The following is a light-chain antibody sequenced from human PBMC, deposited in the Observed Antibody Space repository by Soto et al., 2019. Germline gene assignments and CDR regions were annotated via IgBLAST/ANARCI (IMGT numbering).Light chain of an antibody. CDR2: EVS. V-gene: IGLV2-14*01. CDR3: NSYTSSSSFV. J-gene: IGLJ1*01. CDR1: SSDVGGYKY. Sequence: QSALTQPASVSGSPGQSITISCTGTSSDVGGYKYVSWYQQHPGKAPKLMIYEVSNRPSGVSDRFSGSKSGNTASLAISGLQPKDEADYYCNSYTSSSSFVFGTGTKLTVL.